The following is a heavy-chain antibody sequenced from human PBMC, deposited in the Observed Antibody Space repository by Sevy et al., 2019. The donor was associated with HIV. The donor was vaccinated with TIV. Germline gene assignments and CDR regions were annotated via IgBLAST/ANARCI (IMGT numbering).Heavy chain of an antibody. CDR2: INPNGGGV. J-gene: IGHJ4*02. Sequence: ASVKVSCKTSGYTFTDYYIHWVRQAPGQGLEWLGWINPNGGGVHYAQKFQGRVTMTRDTSIRTVHIELRRLRSDDTALYYCARDTTTSEKGPIDYWGRGTLVTVSS. D-gene: IGHD1-1*01. V-gene: IGHV1-2*02. CDR3: ARDTTTSEKGPIDY. CDR1: GYTFTDYY.